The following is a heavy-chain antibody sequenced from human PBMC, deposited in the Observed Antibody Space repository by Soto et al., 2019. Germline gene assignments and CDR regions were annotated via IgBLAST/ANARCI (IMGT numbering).Heavy chain of an antibody. V-gene: IGHV4-61*01. D-gene: IGHD7-27*01. J-gene: IGHJ4*02. CDR1: GDSVSRGSYH. CDR2: KPYTGSP. CDR3: AKVGWGGDS. Sequence: LSLPCSVSGDSVSRGSYHWSWIRQPPGKGLEWIGFKPYTGSPDYNPSLKSRVVISIDRSKNQFSLKLSSVTATDTAVYFCAKVGWGGDSWGQGTLVTVSS.